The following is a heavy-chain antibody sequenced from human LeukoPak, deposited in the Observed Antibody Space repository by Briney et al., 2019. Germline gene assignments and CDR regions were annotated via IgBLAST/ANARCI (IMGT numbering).Heavy chain of an antibody. CDR2: ISAYNAKT. CDR1: XXTFTSXG. J-gene: IGHJ4*02. CDR3: AREYCGGDCYFDY. V-gene: IGHV1-18*01. D-gene: IGHD2-21*01. Sequence: ASVKXXXXXXXXTFTSXGXXXVRQAPXXGLXXXGCISAYNAKTNYAQKLQGRGTMTTDTSTSKAYMELRRLRSDDTAVYYCAREYCGGDCYFDYWGQGTLSPSPQ.